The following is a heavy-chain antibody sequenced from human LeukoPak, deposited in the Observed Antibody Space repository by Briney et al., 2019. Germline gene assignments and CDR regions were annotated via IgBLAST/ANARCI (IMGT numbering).Heavy chain of an antibody. CDR2: ISINGGST. CDR3: AKATVLRFLEWLLPPDY. D-gene: IGHD3-3*01. J-gene: IGHJ4*02. CDR1: GFTFSSYA. Sequence: PGGSLRLSCAASGFTFSSYAMHWARQAPGKGLEYVSAISINGGSTYYANSVKGRFTISRDNSKNTLYLQMNSLRAEDTAVYYCAKATVLRFLEWLLPPDYWGQGTLVTVSS. V-gene: IGHV3-64*01.